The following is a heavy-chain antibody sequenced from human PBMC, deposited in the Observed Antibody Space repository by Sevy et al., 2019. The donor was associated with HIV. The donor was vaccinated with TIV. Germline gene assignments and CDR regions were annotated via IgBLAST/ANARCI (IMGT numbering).Heavy chain of an antibody. V-gene: IGHV4-34*01. CDR2: INHSGST. CDR3: ASRGGGGDGDDNYYYYYGMDV. Sequence: SETLSLTCAVYGGSFSGYYWSWIRQPPGKGLEWIGEINHSGSTNYNPSLKSRVTISVDTSKNQFSLKLSSVTAADTAVYYCASRGGGGDGDDNYYYYYGMDVWGQGTTVTVSS. J-gene: IGHJ6*02. D-gene: IGHD2-21*01. CDR1: GGSFSGYY.